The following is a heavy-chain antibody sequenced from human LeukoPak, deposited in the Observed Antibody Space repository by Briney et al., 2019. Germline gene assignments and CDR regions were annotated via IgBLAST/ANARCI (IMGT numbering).Heavy chain of an antibody. CDR2: ISAYNSNT. V-gene: IGHV1-18*01. D-gene: IGHD5-12*01. CDR3: ARGDSGYSGYDANYYYYYYMDV. CDR1: GYTFTSYG. J-gene: IGHJ6*03. Sequence: ASVKVSCKASGYTFTSYGINWVRQAPGQGLEWMGWISAYNSNTHYAQKFQGRVTITADKSTSTAYMELSSLRSEDTAVYYCARGDSGYSGYDANYYYYYYMDVWGKGTTVTVSS.